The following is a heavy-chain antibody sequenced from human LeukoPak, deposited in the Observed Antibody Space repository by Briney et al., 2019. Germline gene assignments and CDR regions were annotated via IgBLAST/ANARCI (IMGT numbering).Heavy chain of an antibody. Sequence: SETLSLTCTVSGGSISGSSYYWGWIRQPPGKGLEWIGSIYYSGSTYYNPSLKSRVTISVDTSKNQFSLKLNSVTATDTAVYYCARAILYYYDSSGHTFDYWGQGTLVTVSS. CDR1: GGSISGSSYY. CDR2: IYYSGST. CDR3: ARAILYYYDSSGHTFDY. V-gene: IGHV4-39*01. J-gene: IGHJ4*02. D-gene: IGHD3-22*01.